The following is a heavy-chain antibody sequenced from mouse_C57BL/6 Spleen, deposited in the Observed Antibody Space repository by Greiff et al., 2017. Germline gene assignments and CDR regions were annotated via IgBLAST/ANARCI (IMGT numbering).Heavy chain of an antibody. CDR3: ARGPYYFDY. J-gene: IGHJ2*01. Sequence: EVQLQQSGPGLVKPSQSLSLTCPVTGYSITSGYYWNWIRQFPGNKLEWMGYISYDGSNNYNPSLKNRISITRDPSKNQFFLKLNSVTTEDTATYYCARGPYYFDYWGQGTTLTVSS. V-gene: IGHV3-6*01. CDR2: ISYDGSN. CDR1: GYSITSGYY.